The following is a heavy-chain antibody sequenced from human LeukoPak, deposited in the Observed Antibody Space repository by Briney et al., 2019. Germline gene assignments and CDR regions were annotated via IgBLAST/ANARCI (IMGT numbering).Heavy chain of an antibody. CDR3: VRRLDVAIGYFYMDV. CDR2: INSRGTYI. J-gene: IGHJ6*03. D-gene: IGHD5-12*01. CDR1: GFIFGSYT. Sequence: PGGSLRLSCAASGFIFGSYTMNWVRQAPGKGLEWVSPINSRGTYIYYADSLQGRFTISRDNTKTSLYLEMNSLRAEDTAVYYCVRRLDVAIGYFYMDVWGKGTTVTVAS. V-gene: IGHV3-21*06.